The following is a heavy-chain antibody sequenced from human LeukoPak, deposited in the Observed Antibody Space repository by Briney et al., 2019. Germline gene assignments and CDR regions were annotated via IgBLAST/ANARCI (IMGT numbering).Heavy chain of an antibody. D-gene: IGHD5-12*01. CDR2: IRYDGSHI. V-gene: IGHV3-30*02. Sequence: AGGSLRLSWAASGFTFSNYGMHWVRQAPGKGLEWVALIRYDGSHISYADSVKGRFTISRDNSKNTLYLQLKSLRTEDTAVYYCATQYSGWSAFDYWGQGTLVTVSS. CDR1: GFTFSNYG. CDR3: ATQYSGWSAFDY. J-gene: IGHJ4*02.